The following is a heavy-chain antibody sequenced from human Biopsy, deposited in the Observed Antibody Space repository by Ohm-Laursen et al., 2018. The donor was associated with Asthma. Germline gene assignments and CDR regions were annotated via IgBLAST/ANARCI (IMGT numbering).Heavy chain of an antibody. V-gene: IGHV3-9*01. J-gene: IGHJ4*02. Sequence: SLRLSCSASGFTFDDYAMHWVRQAPGKGLEWVSGISWNSGSIGYADFVKGRFTISRDNAKNSLYLQMNSLGAEDTALYYCAKGEWELLEANFDYWGQGTLVTVSS. CDR1: GFTFDDYA. CDR3: AKGEWELLEANFDY. D-gene: IGHD1-26*01. CDR2: ISWNSGSI.